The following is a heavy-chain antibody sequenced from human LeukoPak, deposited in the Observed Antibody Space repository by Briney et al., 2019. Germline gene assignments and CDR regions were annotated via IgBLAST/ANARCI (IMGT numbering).Heavy chain of an antibody. J-gene: IGHJ4*02. CDR1: GFTFNGYW. CDR2: ISGSGGST. D-gene: IGHD6-19*01. CDR3: AKDPLEVAGGY. V-gene: IGHV3-23*01. Sequence: GGSLRLSCAASGFTFNGYWMSWVRQAPGKGLEWVSAISGSGGSTYYADSVKGRFTISRDNSKNTLYLQMNSLRAEDTAVYYCAKDPLEVAGGYWGQGTLVTVSS.